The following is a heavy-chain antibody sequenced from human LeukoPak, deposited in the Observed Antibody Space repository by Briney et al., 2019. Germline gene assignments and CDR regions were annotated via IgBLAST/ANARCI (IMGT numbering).Heavy chain of an antibody. CDR2: ISRHGVTT. J-gene: IGHJ4*02. V-gene: IGHV3-23*01. Sequence: GGSLRLSCAASGFTFSRYAMRWVRLAPGKGLEWVSDISRHGVTTYYADSVKGRFTISRDNSENTLYLQMNSLRADDTAVYYCAKDRGYWGQGTLVTVSS. CDR1: GFTFSRYA. CDR3: AKDRGY.